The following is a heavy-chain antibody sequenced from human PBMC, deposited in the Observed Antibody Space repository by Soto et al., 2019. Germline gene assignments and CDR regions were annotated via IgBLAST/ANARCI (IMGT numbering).Heavy chain of an antibody. CDR2: IIPIFGTA. D-gene: IGHD2-15*01. CDR3: ARARYCSGGSCYPWAFDI. Sequence: QVQLVQSGAEVKQPGSSVKDSCKASGGTFSSYAISWVRQAPGQGLEWMGGIIPIFGTANYAQKFQGRVTITADESTSTAYMELSSLRSEDTAVYYCARARYCSGGSCYPWAFDIWGQGTMVTVSS. J-gene: IGHJ3*02. V-gene: IGHV1-69*01. CDR1: GGTFSSYA.